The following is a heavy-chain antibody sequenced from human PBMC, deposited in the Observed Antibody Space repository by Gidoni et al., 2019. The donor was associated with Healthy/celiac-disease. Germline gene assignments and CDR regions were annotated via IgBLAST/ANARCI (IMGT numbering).Heavy chain of an antibody. J-gene: IGHJ6*02. V-gene: IGHV3-23*01. Sequence: EVQLLESGGGLVQPGGSLRLSCAASGFTFSSYDMSWVRQAPGKGLEWVSAISGSGGSTYYADSVKGRFTSSRDNSKNTLYLQMNSLRAEDTAVYYCAKGGRKYCSSTSCYYYYYGMDVWGQGTTVTVSS. D-gene: IGHD2-2*01. CDR2: ISGSGGST. CDR1: GFTFSSYD. CDR3: AKGGRKYCSSTSCYYYYYGMDV.